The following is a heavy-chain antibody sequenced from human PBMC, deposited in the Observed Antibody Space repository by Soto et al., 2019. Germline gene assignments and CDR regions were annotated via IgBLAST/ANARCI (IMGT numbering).Heavy chain of an antibody. V-gene: IGHV4-39*01. Sequence: QLQLQESGPGLVKPSETLSLTCTVSGGSISSSSYYWGWIRQPPGKGLEWIGSIYYSGSTYYNPSLKSRLTIPVATAKNQFSLKLSSVTAADTAGYYCARQRTGYFDYWGQGTLVTVSS. D-gene: IGHD1-1*01. CDR1: GGSISSSSYY. CDR2: IYYSGST. CDR3: ARQRTGYFDY. J-gene: IGHJ4*02.